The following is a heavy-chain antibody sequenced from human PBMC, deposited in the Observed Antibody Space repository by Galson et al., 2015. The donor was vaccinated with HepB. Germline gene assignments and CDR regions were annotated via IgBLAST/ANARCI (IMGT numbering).Heavy chain of an antibody. J-gene: IGHJ4*02. CDR3: TTACGSGSPYPPYFDY. Sequence: SLRLSCAASGFTFSNAWMSWVRQAPGKGLEWVGRIKSKTDGGTTDYAAPVKGRFTISRDDSKNTLYLQMNSLKTEDTAVYYCTTACGSGSPYPPYFDYWGQGTLVTVSS. CDR1: GFTFSNAW. V-gene: IGHV3-15*01. CDR2: IKSKTDGGTT. D-gene: IGHD3-10*01.